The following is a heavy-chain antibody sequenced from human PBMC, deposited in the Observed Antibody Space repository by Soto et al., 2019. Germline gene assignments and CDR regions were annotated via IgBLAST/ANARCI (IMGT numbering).Heavy chain of an antibody. Sequence: SETLSLTCAVSGGSISSGGYSWSWIRQPPGKGLEWIGYIYHSGTTYYNPSLKSRVTISVDRSKNQLSLKLSSVTAADTAVYYCARAHYGDYGYGMDVWGQGTTVTVS. J-gene: IGHJ6*02. D-gene: IGHD4-17*01. CDR2: IYHSGTT. V-gene: IGHV4-30-2*01. CDR3: ARAHYGDYGYGMDV. CDR1: GGSISSGGYS.